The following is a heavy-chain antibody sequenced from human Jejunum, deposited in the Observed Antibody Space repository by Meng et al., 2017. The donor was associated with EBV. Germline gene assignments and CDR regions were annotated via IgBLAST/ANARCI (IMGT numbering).Heavy chain of an antibody. CDR3: VRGGDYCLVY. V-gene: IGHV4-4*02. D-gene: IGHD2-21*02. J-gene: IGHJ4*02. CDR1: VSSIDSRNW. Sequence: HVQAPATGHPAGPLVLLCTGRVSSIDSRNWWSWVRHAPERGLEWIGEIYSSGSTNYNPSLKSRVTILVDRSENHFSLHLSSVTAAETAVYYCVRGGDYCLVYWGQGTLVTVSS. CDR2: IYSSGST.